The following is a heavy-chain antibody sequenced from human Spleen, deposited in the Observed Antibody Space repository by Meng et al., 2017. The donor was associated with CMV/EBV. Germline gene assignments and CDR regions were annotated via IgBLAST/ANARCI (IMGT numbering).Heavy chain of an antibody. Sequence: VSGFTFSNAWMNWVRLAPGKGREWVGRIKSNTAGGTTEYAAPVEGRFTISRDDSENMLFLQMNSLKTEDTAVYYCTTSVKIPATFDYWGQGTLVTVSS. CDR3: TTSVKIPATFDY. J-gene: IGHJ4*02. CDR1: GFTFSNAW. CDR2: IKSNTAGGTT. V-gene: IGHV3-15*07. D-gene: IGHD2-2*02.